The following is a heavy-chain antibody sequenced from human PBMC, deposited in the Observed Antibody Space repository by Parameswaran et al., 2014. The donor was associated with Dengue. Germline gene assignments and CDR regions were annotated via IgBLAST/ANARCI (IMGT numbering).Heavy chain of an antibody. CDR2: ISGSGGST. D-gene: IGHD6-13*01. CDR1: A. V-gene: IGHV3-23*01. Sequence: ARGCGQDARERGWEWVSAISGSGGSTYYADSVKGRFTISRDNSKNTLYLQMNSLRAEDTAVYYCAKLFRGSSSLNYWGQGTLVTVSS. CDR3: AKLFRGSSSLNY. J-gene: IGHJ4*02.